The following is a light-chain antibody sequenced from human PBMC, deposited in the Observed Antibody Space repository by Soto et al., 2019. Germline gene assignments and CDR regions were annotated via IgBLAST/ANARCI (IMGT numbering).Light chain of an antibody. Sequence: EIVLTQSPGTLSLSPGERATLSCRASQSVSSSYLAWYQQKPGQAPRLLIYGASSRATGIPDRFSGSGSGTDFTLTIRRLEPEDLAVYYCQQFGTSPYTFGQGTRLEIK. CDR3: QQFGTSPYT. V-gene: IGKV3-20*01. CDR2: GAS. CDR1: QSVSSSY. J-gene: IGKJ2*01.